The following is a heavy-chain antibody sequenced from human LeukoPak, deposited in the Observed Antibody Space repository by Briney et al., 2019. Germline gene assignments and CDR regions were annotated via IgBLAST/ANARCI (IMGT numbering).Heavy chain of an antibody. CDR3: ARGYDPSRDAFDI. D-gene: IGHD3-22*01. CDR2: IYTSGST. CDR1: GGSISSGSYY. J-gene: IGHJ3*02. V-gene: IGHV4-61*02. Sequence: SETLSLTCTVSGGSISSGSYYWSWIRQPAGKGLEWIGRIYTSGSTNYNPSLKSRVTISVDMSKNQFSLKLSSVTAADTAVYYCARGYDPSRDAFDIWAQGTMVTVSS.